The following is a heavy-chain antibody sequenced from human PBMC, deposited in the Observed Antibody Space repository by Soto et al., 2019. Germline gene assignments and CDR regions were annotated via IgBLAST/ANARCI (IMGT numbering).Heavy chain of an antibody. CDR1: GFTFSSYS. V-gene: IGHV3-48*01. CDR3: AREGDIVVVVAEIDY. J-gene: IGHJ4*02. CDR2: ISSSSSTI. D-gene: IGHD2-15*01. Sequence: GGSLRLSCAASGFTFSSYSMNWVRQAPGKGLEWVSYISSSSSTIYYADSVKGRFTISRDNAKNSLYLQMNSLRAEDTAVYYCAREGDIVVVVAEIDYWGQGTLVTVSS.